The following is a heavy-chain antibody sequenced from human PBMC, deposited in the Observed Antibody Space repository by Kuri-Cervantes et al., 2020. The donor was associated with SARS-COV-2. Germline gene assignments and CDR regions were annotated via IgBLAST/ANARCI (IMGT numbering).Heavy chain of an antibody. Sequence: SCAVSGGSISSSNWWSWVRQPPGKGLEWIGEIYHSGSTNYNPSLKSRVTISVDTSKNQFSLKLSSVTAADTAVYYCARVDYDFYYYYGMDVWGQGTTVTVSS. D-gene: IGHD3-16*01. CDR2: IYHSGST. J-gene: IGHJ6*02. V-gene: IGHV4-4*02. CDR1: GGSISSSNW. CDR3: ARVDYDFYYYYGMDV.